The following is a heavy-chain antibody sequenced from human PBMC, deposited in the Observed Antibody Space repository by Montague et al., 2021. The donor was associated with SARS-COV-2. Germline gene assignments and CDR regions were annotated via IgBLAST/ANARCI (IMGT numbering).Heavy chain of an antibody. J-gene: IGHJ4*02. CDR1: GFTFSSYA. CDR2: ISGSGGST. CDR3: AKDFLAHDILSGYHY. Sequence: SLRLSCAASGFTFSSYAMSWVRQAPGKGLQWVSAISGSGGSTYYADSVKGRLTIFRDNSKNTLYLQMNSLKAEDTAVYYCAKDFLAHDILSGYHYWGQGTLVTVSS. V-gene: IGHV3-23*01. D-gene: IGHD3-9*01.